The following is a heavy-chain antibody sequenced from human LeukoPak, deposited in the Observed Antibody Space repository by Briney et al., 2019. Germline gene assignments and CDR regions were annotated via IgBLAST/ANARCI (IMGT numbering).Heavy chain of an antibody. J-gene: IGHJ4*02. Sequence: ASVKVSCKASGGTFSSYTISWVRQAPGQGLEWMGRISAYNGNTNYAQKPQGRVTMTTDTSTSTAYMELRSLRSDDTAVYYCARGSRIVVIPFDYWGQGTLVTVSS. D-gene: IGHD2-21*01. CDR1: GGTFSSYT. CDR2: ISAYNGNT. V-gene: IGHV1-18*01. CDR3: ARGSRIVVIPFDY.